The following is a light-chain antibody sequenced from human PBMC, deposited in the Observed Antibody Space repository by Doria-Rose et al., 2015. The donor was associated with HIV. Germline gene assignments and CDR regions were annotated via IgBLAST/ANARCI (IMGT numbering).Light chain of an antibody. Sequence: TQSPGTLSLSPGERATLSCRASQSFSSTYLAWYQQKPGQAPSLRIYDGSTRATGIPDRFSASGSRTDFTLTINRLEPEDFALYYCHQYGTSWTFGQGTKVEI. CDR2: DGS. J-gene: IGKJ1*01. V-gene: IGKV3-20*01. CDR1: QSFSSTY. CDR3: HQYGTSWT.